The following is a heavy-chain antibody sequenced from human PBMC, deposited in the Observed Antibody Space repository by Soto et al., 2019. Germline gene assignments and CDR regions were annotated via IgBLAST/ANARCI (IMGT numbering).Heavy chain of an antibody. J-gene: IGHJ4*02. Sequence: GGSLRLSCAASGFTFSDYYMSWIRQAPGKGLEWVSYISSSGSTIYYADSVKGRFTISRDNAKNSLYLQMNSLRAEDTAVYYCAYGPHDIVATMFDYWGQGTLVTVSS. D-gene: IGHD5-12*01. CDR3: AYGPHDIVATMFDY. V-gene: IGHV3-11*01. CDR1: GFTFSDYY. CDR2: ISSSGSTI.